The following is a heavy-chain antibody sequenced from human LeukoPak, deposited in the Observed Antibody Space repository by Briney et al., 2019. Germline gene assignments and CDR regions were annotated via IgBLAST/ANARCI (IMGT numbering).Heavy chain of an antibody. J-gene: IGHJ6*02. V-gene: IGHV3-11*01. Sequence: GGSLRLSCAASGFTFSNYYMSWIRQAPGKGLEWVSYISSSGSTIYYADSVKGRFTISRDNAKNSLYLQMNSLRAEDTAVYYCARTPYYYYYGMDVWGQGTTVTVSS. CDR2: ISSSGSTI. CDR3: ARTPYYYYYGMDV. CDR1: GFTFSNYY.